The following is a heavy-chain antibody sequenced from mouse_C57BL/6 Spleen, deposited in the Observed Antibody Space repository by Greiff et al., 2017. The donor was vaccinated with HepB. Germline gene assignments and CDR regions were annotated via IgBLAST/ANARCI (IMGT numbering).Heavy chain of an antibody. V-gene: IGHV1-74*01. CDR2: IHPSDSDT. J-gene: IGHJ3*01. CDR3: APSDSSGYRFAY. CDR1: GYTFTSYW. Sequence: VKLQQPGAELVKPGASVKVSCKASGYTFTSYWMHWVKQRPGQGLEWIGRIHPSDSDTNYNQKFKGKATLTVDKSSSTAYMQLSSLTSEDSAVYYCAPSDSSGYRFAYWGQGTLVTVSA. D-gene: IGHD3-2*02.